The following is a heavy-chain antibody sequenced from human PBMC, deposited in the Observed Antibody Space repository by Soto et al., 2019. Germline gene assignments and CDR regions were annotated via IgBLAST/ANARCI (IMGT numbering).Heavy chain of an antibody. D-gene: IGHD4-17*01. CDR1: GGSISDGDYS. V-gene: IGHV4-30-4*01. J-gene: IGHJ6*02. Sequence: PSETLSFTCTVSGGSISDGDYSWSWIRQPPGKGLEWIGYIYYSGSTHYNSSLKSRLTISIDTSKNQFSLKLSSVTAADTAAYYCARVRLPYYYGMDVWGQGTTVTVSS. CDR2: IYYSGST. CDR3: ARVRLPYYYGMDV.